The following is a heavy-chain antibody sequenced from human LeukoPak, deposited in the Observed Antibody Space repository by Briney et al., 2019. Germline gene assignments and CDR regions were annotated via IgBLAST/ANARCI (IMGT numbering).Heavy chain of an antibody. D-gene: IGHD1-7*01. V-gene: IGHV4-59*11. Sequence: SETLSLTCTVSGGSISSHYWSWIRQPPGKGLEWIGYIYYSGSTNYNPSLKSRVTISVDTSKNQFSLKLSSVTAADTAVYYCARDEASGITGTTSWFDPWGQGTLVTVSS. CDR3: ARDEASGITGTTSWFDP. J-gene: IGHJ5*02. CDR1: GGSISSHY. CDR2: IYYSGST.